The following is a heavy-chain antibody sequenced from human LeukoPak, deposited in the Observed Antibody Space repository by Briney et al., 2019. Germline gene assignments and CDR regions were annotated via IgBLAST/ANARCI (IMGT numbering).Heavy chain of an antibody. J-gene: IGHJ4*02. CDR1: GGSFSGYY. D-gene: IGHD3-22*01. Sequence: SETLSLTCAVYGGSFSGYYWSWIRQPPGKGLEWIGGINHSGSTNYNPSLKSRVTISVDTSKNQFSLKLSSVTAADTAVYYCARVNRVYYGVVVITTKYFDYWGQGTLVTVSS. V-gene: IGHV4-34*01. CDR3: ARVNRVYYGVVVITTKYFDY. CDR2: INHSGST.